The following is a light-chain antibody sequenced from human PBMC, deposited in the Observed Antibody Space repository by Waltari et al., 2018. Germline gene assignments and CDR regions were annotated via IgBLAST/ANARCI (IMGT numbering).Light chain of an antibody. CDR2: GKN. Sequence: YQQKPRQAPVPVIFGKNNRPSRIPDRFPVSNSGNTASLTIAGAQADDEAAYYCNSRDSSGNRVVFGGGTKLTVL. J-gene: IGLJ2*01. V-gene: IGLV3-19*01. CDR3: NSRDSSGNRVV.